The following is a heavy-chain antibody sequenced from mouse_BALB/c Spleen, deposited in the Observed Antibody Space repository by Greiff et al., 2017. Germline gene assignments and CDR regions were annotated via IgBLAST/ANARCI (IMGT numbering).Heavy chain of an antibody. CDR2: INPGSGGT. V-gene: IGHV1-54*01. J-gene: IGHJ2*01. D-gene: IGHD1-2*01. CDR3: ARGELHYGYDY. Sequence: QVQLQQSGAELVRPGTSVKVSCKASGYAFTNYLIEWVKQRPGQGLEWIGVINPGSGGTNYNEKFKGKATLTADKSSSTAYMQLSSLTSDDSAVYYCARGELHYGYDYWGQGTTLTVSS. CDR1: GYAFTNYL.